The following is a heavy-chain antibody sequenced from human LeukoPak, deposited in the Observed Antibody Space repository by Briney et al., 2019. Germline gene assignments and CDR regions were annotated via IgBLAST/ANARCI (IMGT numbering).Heavy chain of an antibody. CDR3: VRWGVEAGMDC. CDR1: GFTFSNYL. CDR2: INPDGSDT. Sequence: GGSLRLSCEGSGFTFSNYLMGWVRQAPGKGLEWVANINPDGSDTTYVDSVKGRFIISRDNAKKSLLLQMNSLRVEETSVYYCVRWGVEAGMDCWGQGSLVTVSS. J-gene: IGHJ4*02. D-gene: IGHD3-10*01. V-gene: IGHV3-7*01.